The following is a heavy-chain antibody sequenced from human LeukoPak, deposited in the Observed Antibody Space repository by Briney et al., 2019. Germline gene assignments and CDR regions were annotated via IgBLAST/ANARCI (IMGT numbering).Heavy chain of an antibody. D-gene: IGHD3-10*01. CDR1: GVSISSSSNY. CDR3: ARFQSRVRGVIPQ. CDR2: IYYSGST. J-gene: IGHJ4*02. Sequence: SETLCLTCTVSGVSISSSSNYWGWIRQPPGMGLEWIVSIYYSGSTYYNPSLKSGVTISVDTSKNQFSLKLSSVTAADTAVYYCARFQSRVRGVIPQWGQGTLVTVSS. V-gene: IGHV4-39*07.